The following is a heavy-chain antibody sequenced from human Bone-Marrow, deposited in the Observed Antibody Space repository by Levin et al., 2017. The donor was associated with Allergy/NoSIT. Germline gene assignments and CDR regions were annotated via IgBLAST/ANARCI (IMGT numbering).Heavy chain of an antibody. CDR1: GYTFTSYD. D-gene: IGHD6-13*01. CDR3: ARGVRYSSSRDY. CDR2: MNPNSGNT. Sequence: ASVKVSCKASGYTFTSYDINWVRQATGQGLEWMGWMNPNSGNTGYAQKFQGRVTMTRNTSISTAYMELSSLRSEDTAVYYCARGVRYSSSRDYWGQGTLVTVSS. J-gene: IGHJ4*02. V-gene: IGHV1-8*01.